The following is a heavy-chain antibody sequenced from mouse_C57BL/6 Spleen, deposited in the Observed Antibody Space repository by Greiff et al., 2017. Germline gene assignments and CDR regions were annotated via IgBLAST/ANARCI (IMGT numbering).Heavy chain of an antibody. CDR3: ARRGDYSNFFMDY. J-gene: IGHJ4*01. CDR1: GFTFSDYY. D-gene: IGHD2-5*01. CDR2: ISNGGGST. Sequence: EVMLVESGGGLVQPGGSLKLSCAASGFTFSDYYMYWVRQTPEKRLEWVAYISNGGGSTYYPDTVKGRFTISRDNAKNTLYLQMSRLKSEDTAMDYCARRGDYSNFFMDYWGQGTSVTVSS. V-gene: IGHV5-12*01.